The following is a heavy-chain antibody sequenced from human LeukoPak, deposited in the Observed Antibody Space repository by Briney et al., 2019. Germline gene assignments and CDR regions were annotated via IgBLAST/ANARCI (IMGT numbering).Heavy chain of an antibody. D-gene: IGHD4-17*01. CDR2: IISSNSYI. CDR1: EFSVGSNY. Sequence: GGSLRLSCAASEFSVGSNYMTWVRQAPGKGLEWVSSIISSNSYIYYAESVKGRFTISRDNAKNSLYLQMNSLRAEDTAVYYCARDYHTYGDFHAFDIWGQGTMVTVSS. J-gene: IGHJ3*02. V-gene: IGHV3-21*01. CDR3: ARDYHTYGDFHAFDI.